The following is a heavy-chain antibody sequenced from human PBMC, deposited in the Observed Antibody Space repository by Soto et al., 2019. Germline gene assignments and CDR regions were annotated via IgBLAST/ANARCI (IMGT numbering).Heavy chain of an antibody. CDR3: AREDSIIIPAVSDF. D-gene: IGHD2-2*01. CDR2: ISKSDYT. J-gene: IGHJ4*02. CDR1: GFAFNNYG. Sequence: GGSLRLSCTVSGFAFNNYGINWVRQAPGKGLEWVSSISKSDYTYYSDSVKGRFAISRDNAKGSVSLQMNTLRVEDTAVYYCAREDSIIIPAVSDFWGQGTLVTVSS. V-gene: IGHV3-21*01.